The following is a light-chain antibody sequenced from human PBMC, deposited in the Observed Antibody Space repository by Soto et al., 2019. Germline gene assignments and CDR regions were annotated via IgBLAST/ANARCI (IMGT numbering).Light chain of an antibody. V-gene: IGKV3-15*01. J-gene: IGKJ4*01. Sequence: EIVLTQSPATLSVSPGESATLSCRASRSVGSNLAWYQQKPGQSPRLLIYFASTRATGVPARFSGSGSGTEFTLPISSLQSEDFAVYYCQQFKDWPPLTFGGGTKVEIK. CDR2: FAS. CDR3: QQFKDWPPLT. CDR1: RSVGSN.